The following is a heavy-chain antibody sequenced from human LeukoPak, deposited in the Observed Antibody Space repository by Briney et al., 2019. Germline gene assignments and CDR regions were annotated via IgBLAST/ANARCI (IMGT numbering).Heavy chain of an antibody. CDR3: ARDTSSGIIEAAFDI. V-gene: IGHV3-33*01. Sequence: GGSLRLSCAASGFTFSSYGMHWVRQAPGKGLEWVAVIWYDGSNKYYADSAKGRFTISRDNSKNTLYLQMNSLRAEDTAVYYCARDTSSGIIEAAFDIWGQGTMVTVSS. CDR1: GFTFSSYG. CDR2: IWYDGSNK. J-gene: IGHJ3*02. D-gene: IGHD3-16*01.